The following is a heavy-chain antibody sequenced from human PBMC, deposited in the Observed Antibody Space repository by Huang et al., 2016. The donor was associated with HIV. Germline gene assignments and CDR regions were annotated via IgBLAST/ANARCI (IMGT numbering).Heavy chain of an antibody. V-gene: IGHV1-3*01. J-gene: IGHJ3*02. Sequence: QVHLVQSGAEVKKPGASVKLSCKASGYTFSYNAIHWVRQAPGQRREWMGWNKGRNGDTIYSQKFQGRGTITKDTSATTVYMELSSLRSEDTAVYYCATSLPFSGNEGFDIWGHGTMVTVSS. CDR2: NKGRNGDT. CDR3: ATSLPFSGNEGFDI. D-gene: IGHD1-26*01. CDR1: GYTFSYNA.